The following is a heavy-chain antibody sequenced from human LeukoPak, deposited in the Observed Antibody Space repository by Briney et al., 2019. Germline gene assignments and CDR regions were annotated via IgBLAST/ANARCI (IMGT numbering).Heavy chain of an antibody. Sequence: GGSLRLSCAASGFTFSDSDMHWVRQASGKGLEWVGRIRSKASAYATAHAASVKGRFTISRDDSKNTLYLQMNSLRADDTAVYYCAKRAQYSSSCVDSWGQGTLVTVSS. J-gene: IGHJ4*02. D-gene: IGHD6-19*01. CDR3: AKRAQYSSSCVDS. V-gene: IGHV3-73*01. CDR2: IRSKASAYAT. CDR1: GFTFSDSD.